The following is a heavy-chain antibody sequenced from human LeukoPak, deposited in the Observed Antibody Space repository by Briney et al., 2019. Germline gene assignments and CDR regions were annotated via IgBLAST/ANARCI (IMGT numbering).Heavy chain of an antibody. J-gene: IGHJ5*02. CDR1: GGSISCGGCY. CDR2: IYYSGST. Sequence: PSQLLSFSCTVSGGSISCGGCYWSWFRHHPGKRLAWIGYIYYSGSTYYNPSLKSRVTISVDTSKNQFSLKLSTVTAADTAVYYCARVRNSSRGGWFDPWGQGTLVTVSS. V-gene: IGHV4-31*03. D-gene: IGHD3-22*01. CDR3: ARVRNSSRGGWFDP.